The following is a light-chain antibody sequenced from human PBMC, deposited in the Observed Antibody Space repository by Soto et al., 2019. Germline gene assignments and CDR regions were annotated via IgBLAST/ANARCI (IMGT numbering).Light chain of an antibody. CDR1: QSISSW. V-gene: IGKV1-5*01. Sequence: DIQMTQSPSTLSASVGDRVTISCRASQSISSWLAWYQQKPGKAPKLLMYDASSLDSGVPSTFSGRGSGIKFTLTIARLQPDDFADYYCQQYNSYAWSFDGGPEIDIK. CDR3: QQYNSYAWS. J-gene: IGKJ4*02. CDR2: DAS.